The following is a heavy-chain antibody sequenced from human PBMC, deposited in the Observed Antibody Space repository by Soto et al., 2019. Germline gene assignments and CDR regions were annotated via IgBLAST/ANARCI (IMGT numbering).Heavy chain of an antibody. Sequence: LRLSCAASGFTFSSYAMHWVRQAPGKGLEWVAVISYDGSNKYYADSVKGRFTISRDNSKNTLYLQMNSLRAEDTAVYYCAKGSNGTPSFDYWGQGTLVTVSS. CDR3: AKGSNGTPSFDY. V-gene: IGHV3-30*04. D-gene: IGHD1-1*01. J-gene: IGHJ4*02. CDR1: GFTFSSYA. CDR2: ISYDGSNK.